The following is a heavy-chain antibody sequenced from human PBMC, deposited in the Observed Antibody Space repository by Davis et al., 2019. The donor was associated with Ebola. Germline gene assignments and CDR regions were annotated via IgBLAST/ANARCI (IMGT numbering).Heavy chain of an antibody. J-gene: IGHJ6*02. V-gene: IGHV1-18*01. CDR1: GYPFTSYG. Sequence: ASVKVSCKASGYPFTSYGISWVRQAPGQGLEWMGWISASNGNTNYAQKLQGRVTMTTDTSTSTAYMELRSLRSDDTAVYYCARDGNIVATSPYYYYGMDVWGQGTTVTVSS. CDR2: ISASNGNT. CDR3: ARDGNIVATSPYYYYGMDV. D-gene: IGHD5-12*01.